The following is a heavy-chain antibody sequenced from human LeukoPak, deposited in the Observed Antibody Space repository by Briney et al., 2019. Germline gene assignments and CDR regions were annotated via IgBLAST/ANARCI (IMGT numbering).Heavy chain of an antibody. Sequence: PGGSLRLSCTASGFTFSSYAMSWVRQAPGKGLQWVSAISGSGGSTYYADTVKGRFTISRDNSKNTLYLQMNSLRAEDTAVYYCAKDTHYDFWSGYPDYWGQGTLVTVSS. CDR3: AKDTHYDFWSGYPDY. CDR2: ISGSGGST. D-gene: IGHD3-3*01. V-gene: IGHV3-23*01. J-gene: IGHJ4*02. CDR1: GFTFSSYA.